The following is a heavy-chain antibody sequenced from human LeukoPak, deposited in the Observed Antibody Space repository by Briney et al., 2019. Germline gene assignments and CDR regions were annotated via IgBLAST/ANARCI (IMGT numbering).Heavy chain of an antibody. D-gene: IGHD5-18*01. J-gene: IGHJ6*03. V-gene: IGHV5-51*01. CDR3: TRLMDTAMNMDV. CDR2: IYPGDSDI. Sequence: LGECLKISCKGSGYSFTSYWIGWVRQMPGKGLEWMGIIYPGDSDIRYSPSFQGQVTISADKSISTAYLQWSSLKASDTAMYYCTRLMDTAMNMDVWGKGTTVTVSS. CDR1: GYSFTSYW.